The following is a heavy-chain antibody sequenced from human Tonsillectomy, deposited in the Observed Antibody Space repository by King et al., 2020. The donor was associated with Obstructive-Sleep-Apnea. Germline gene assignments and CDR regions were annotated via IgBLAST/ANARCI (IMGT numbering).Heavy chain of an antibody. CDR2: IYYSGST. CDR1: GGSISSGDYY. D-gene: IGHD2-15*01. CDR3: ARDRYCRGGSCLRGDYYYGMDV. V-gene: IGHV4-30-4*01. Sequence: VQLQESGPGLVKPSQTLSLTCTVSGGSISSGDYYWSWIRQPPGKGLEWIGYIYYSGSTYYNPSLKSRVTISVDTSKNQFSLKLSSVTAADTAVYYCARDRYCRGGSCLRGDYYYGMDVWGHGTTVTVSS. J-gene: IGHJ6*02.